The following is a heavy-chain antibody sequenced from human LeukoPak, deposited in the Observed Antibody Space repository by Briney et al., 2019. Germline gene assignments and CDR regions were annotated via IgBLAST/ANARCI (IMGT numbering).Heavy chain of an antibody. Sequence: GGSLRLSCAASGFTFGSYAMHWVRQAPGKGLEWVALISYDGSNKYYADSVKGRFTISRDNSKNTLYLQMNSLRAEDAAAYYCARDGLYCSSTSCYTHYWGQGTLVTVSS. D-gene: IGHD2-2*02. CDR2: ISYDGSNK. V-gene: IGHV3-30-3*01. CDR1: GFTFGSYA. J-gene: IGHJ4*02. CDR3: ARDGLYCSSTSCYTHY.